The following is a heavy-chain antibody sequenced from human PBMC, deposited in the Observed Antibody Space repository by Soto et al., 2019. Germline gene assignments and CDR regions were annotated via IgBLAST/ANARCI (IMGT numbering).Heavy chain of an antibody. J-gene: IGHJ6*02. CDR1: GYTFTSYY. CDR3: ARDLWGYCGTDFYPLDV. V-gene: IGHV1-46*01. CDR2: INPSGGST. Sequence: ASVKVSCKASGYTFTSYYMHWVRQAPGQGLEWIGIINPSGGSTSYAQKFKGRVTMTRDTSTSTVYMELSSLRSEDTAVYYCARDLWGYCGTDFYPLDVWGQGTTVTVSS. D-gene: IGHD2-21*02.